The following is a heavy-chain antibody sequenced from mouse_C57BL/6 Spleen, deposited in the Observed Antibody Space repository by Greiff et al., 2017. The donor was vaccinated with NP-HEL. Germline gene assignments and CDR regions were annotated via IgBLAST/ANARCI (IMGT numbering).Heavy chain of an antibody. CDR2: IRNKANGYTT. Sequence: EVMLVESGGGLVQPGGSLSLSCAASGFTFTDYYMSWVRQPPGKALEWLGFIRNKANGYTTEYSASVKGRFTISRDNSQSILYLQMNDLRAEDSATYYCARYIGTTPYAMDYWGQGTSVTVSS. CDR3: ARYIGTTPYAMDY. CDR1: GFTFTDYY. D-gene: IGHD2-5*01. V-gene: IGHV7-3*01. J-gene: IGHJ4*01.